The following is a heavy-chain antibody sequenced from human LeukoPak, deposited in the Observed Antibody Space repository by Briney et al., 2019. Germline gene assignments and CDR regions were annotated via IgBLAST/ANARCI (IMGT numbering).Heavy chain of an antibody. CDR3: ALSNHCSSTSCYAYFQH. D-gene: IGHD2-2*01. Sequence: SETLSLTCAVSGYSISSSNWWGWIRQPPGKGLEWIGYIYYSGSTYYSPSLKSRVTMSVDTSKNQFSLKLSSVTAVDTAVYYCALSNHCSSTSCYAYFQHWGQGTLVTVSS. J-gene: IGHJ1*01. V-gene: IGHV4-28*01. CDR1: GYSISSSNW. CDR2: IYYSGST.